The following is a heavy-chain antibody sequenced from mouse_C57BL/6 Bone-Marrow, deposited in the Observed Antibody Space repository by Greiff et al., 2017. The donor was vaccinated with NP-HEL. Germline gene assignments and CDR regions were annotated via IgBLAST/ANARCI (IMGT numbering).Heavy chain of an antibody. CDR1: GYTFTSYG. CDR2: IYPRSGNT. V-gene: IGHV1-81*01. J-gene: IGHJ1*03. D-gene: IGHD2-3*01. CDR3: ARYDGYYPLDWVYWYFDV. Sequence: QVQLQQSGAELARPGASVKLSCKASGYTFTSYGISWVKQRTGQGLEWIGEIYPRSGNTYYNEKFKGKATLTADKSSSTAYMELRSLTSEDSAVYFCARYDGYYPLDWVYWYFDVWGTGTTVTVSS.